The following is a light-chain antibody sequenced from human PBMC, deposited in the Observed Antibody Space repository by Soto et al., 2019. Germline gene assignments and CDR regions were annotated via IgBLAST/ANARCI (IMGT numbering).Light chain of an antibody. CDR2: GTS. CDR3: QQYNKWPQT. J-gene: IGKJ1*01. CDR1: QSVSSS. V-gene: IGKV3-15*01. Sequence: ETVLTQSPGTLSLSPGERATLSCRASQSVSSSSLAWYQQRPGQAPRLLIYGTSSRATDIPATFTGSGSGTEFTLTISSLQSEDIAVYYCQQYNKWPQTFGQGTKVDIK.